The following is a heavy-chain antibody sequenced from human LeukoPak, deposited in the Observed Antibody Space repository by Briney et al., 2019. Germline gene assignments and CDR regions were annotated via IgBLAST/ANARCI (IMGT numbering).Heavy chain of an antibody. CDR1: GGSISSSNW. D-gene: IGHD3-10*01. J-gene: IGHJ4*02. V-gene: IGHV4-4*02. Sequence: SGTLSLTCAVSGGSISSSNWWSWVRQPPGKGLEWIGEIYHSGSTNYNPSLKSRVTISVDKSKNQFSLKLSSVTAADTAVYYCATRSIIMVRGVINNYWGQGTLVTVSS. CDR3: ATRSIIMVRGVINNY. CDR2: IYHSGST.